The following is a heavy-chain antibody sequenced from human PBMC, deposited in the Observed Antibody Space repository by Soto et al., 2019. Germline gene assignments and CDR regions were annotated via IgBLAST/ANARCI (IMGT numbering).Heavy chain of an antibody. J-gene: IGHJ4*02. CDR1: GYTFTSYD. V-gene: IGHV1-8*01. Sequence: ASVKVSCKASGYTFTSYDMNWVRQATGQGLEWMGWMNPNSGNTGYAQKFQGRVTMTRNTSISTAYMELSSLRSEDTAVYYCAREWTRDEGNGFDYWGQGTLVTVSS. D-gene: IGHD1-1*01. CDR3: AREWTRDEGNGFDY. CDR2: MNPNSGNT.